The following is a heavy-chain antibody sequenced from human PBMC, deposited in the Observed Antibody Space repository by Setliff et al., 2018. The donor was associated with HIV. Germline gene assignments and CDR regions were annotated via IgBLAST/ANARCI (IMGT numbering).Heavy chain of an antibody. CDR3: ARGGVCTSTSCGGNYYYGMDV. CDR2: IIPILGMS. V-gene: IGHV1-69*10. J-gene: IGHJ6*02. CDR1: GGTFSIYA. Sequence: SVKVSCKASGGTFSIYAISWVRQAPGQGLEWVGGIIPILGMSIYAQKFQGRVTITADESTSTAYMELSSLRSDDTAVYYCARGGVCTSTSCGGNYYYGMDVWGQGTTVTVSS. D-gene: IGHD2-2*01.